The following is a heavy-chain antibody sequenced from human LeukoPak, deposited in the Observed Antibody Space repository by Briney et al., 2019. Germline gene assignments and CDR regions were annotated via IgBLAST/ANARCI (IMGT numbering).Heavy chain of an antibody. J-gene: IGHJ4*02. CDR3: AKRGVVIRVILVGFHKEAYYFDS. CDR1: AITPSNYC. V-gene: IGHV3-23*01. D-gene: IGHD3-22*01. Sequence: PGWSLRLFSAVAAITPSNYCMSWCRQAPPKELEWFAGNSDSGGRTNYADSVRGRFTISRDNPTNTPYLQMNSLRADDTAVYFCAKRGVVIRVILVGFHKEAYYFDSWGQGALVTVSS. CDR2: NSDSGGRT.